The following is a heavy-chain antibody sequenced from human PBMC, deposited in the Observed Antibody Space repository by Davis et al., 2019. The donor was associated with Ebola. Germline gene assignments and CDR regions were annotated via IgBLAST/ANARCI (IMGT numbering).Heavy chain of an antibody. CDR1: GGSISSYY. V-gene: IGHV4-59*12. CDR2: IYYSGST. Sequence: SETLSLTCTVSGGSISSYYWSWIRQPPGKGLEWIGYIYYSGSTNYNPSLKSRVTISVDTSKNQFSLKLSSVTAADTAVYYCASSAVQGVIWYYGMDVWGQGTTVTVSS. D-gene: IGHD3-10*01. CDR3: ASSAVQGVIWYYGMDV. J-gene: IGHJ6*02.